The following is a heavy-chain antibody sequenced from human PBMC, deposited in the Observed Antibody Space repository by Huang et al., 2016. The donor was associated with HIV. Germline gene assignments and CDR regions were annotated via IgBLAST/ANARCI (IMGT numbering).Heavy chain of an antibody. CDR2: IYYSGST. V-gene: IGHV4-59*01. CDR1: GGSISSYY. J-gene: IGHJ5*02. Sequence: QVQLQESGPGLVKPSETLSLTCTVSGGSISSYYWSWIRQPPGKGLEWIGYIYYSGSTNYNPSLKSRVTISVDTSKNQFSLKLSSVTAADTAVYYCARSHSIHWGFNWFDPWGQGTLVTVSS. CDR3: ARSHSIHWGFNWFDP. D-gene: IGHD7-27*01.